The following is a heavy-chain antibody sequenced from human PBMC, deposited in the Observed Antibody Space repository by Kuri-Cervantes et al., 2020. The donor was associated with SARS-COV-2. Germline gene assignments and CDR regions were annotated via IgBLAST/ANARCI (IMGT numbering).Heavy chain of an antibody. Sequence: GGSLRLSCAASGFTVSSNYMSWVRQAPGKGLEWVSVISGSGGSTYYADSVKGRFTIPRDNSKNTLYLQMNSLRAEDTAVYYCAKRQQLVRGGFDYWGQGTLVTVSS. CDR1: GFTVSSNY. CDR3: AKRQQLVRGGFDY. J-gene: IGHJ4*02. V-gene: IGHV3-23*01. D-gene: IGHD6-13*01. CDR2: ISGSGGST.